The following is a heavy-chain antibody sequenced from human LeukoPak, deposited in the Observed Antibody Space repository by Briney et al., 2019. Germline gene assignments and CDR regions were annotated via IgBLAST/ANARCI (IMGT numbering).Heavy chain of an antibody. J-gene: IGHJ5*02. Sequence: SVKVSCKASGGTFSSYAISWVRQAPGQGLEWMGGIIPIFGTANYAQKFQGRVTITADESTSTAYMELSSLRPEDTAVYYCARYCSSTSCYGSRFDPWGQGTLVTVSS. V-gene: IGHV1-69*13. D-gene: IGHD2-2*01. CDR2: IIPIFGTA. CDR1: GGTFSSYA. CDR3: ARYCSSTSCYGSRFDP.